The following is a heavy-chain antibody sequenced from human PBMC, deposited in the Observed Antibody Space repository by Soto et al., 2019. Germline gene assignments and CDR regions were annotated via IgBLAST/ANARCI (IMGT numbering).Heavy chain of an antibody. CDR1: GYTFTSYG. V-gene: IGHV1-18*01. D-gene: IGHD2-2*01. J-gene: IGHJ6*02. CDR3: ARDMGDIVVVPAAMVYYYYGMDV. CDR2: ISAYNGNT. Sequence: ASVKVSCKASGYTFTSYGISWVRQAPGQGLEWMGWISAYNGNTNYAQKLQGRVTMTTDTSTSTAYMELSSLRSEDTAVYYCARDMGDIVVVPAAMVYYYYGMDVWGQGTTVPVSS.